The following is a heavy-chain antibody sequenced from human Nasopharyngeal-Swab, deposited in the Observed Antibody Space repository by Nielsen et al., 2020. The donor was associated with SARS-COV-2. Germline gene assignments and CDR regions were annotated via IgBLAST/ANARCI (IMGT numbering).Heavy chain of an antibody. CDR2: IYYSGST. V-gene: IGHV4-59*01. CDR3: ARDRTGYSSFDP. CDR1: GGSISSYY. D-gene: IGHD6-13*01. J-gene: IGHJ5*02. Sequence: SETLSLTCTVSGGSISSYYWSWIRQPPGKGLEWIGYIYYSGSTNYNPSLKSRVTISVDTSKNQFSLKPSSVTAADTAVYYCARDRTGYSSFDPWGQGTLVTVSS.